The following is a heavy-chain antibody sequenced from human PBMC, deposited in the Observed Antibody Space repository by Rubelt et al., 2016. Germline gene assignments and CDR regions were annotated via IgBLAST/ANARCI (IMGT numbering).Heavy chain of an antibody. CDR1: GGSISSSSYY. J-gene: IGHJ4*02. CDR3: ARQWPGAEAAFDY. V-gene: IGHV4-39*01. D-gene: IGHD6-13*01. CDR2: VYYSGST. Sequence: QLQLQESGPGLVKPSETLSLTCTVSGGSISSSSYYWGCIRQPPGKGLEWIGSVYYSGSTYYTPSLKSRVTISVDTSKNPCSQKLGPVTAADTAVYYCARQWPGAEAAFDYWGQGTLVTVSS.